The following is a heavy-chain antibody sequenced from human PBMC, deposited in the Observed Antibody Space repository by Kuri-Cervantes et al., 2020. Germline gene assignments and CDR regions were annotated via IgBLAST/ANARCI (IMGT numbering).Heavy chain of an antibody. CDR1: GFSFSTYA. Sequence: GGSLRLSCAASGFSFSTYAMTWVRQTPGRGLEWVSGLSGSGGTTYYADSVKGRFTISSDNAKNSLYLQMNSLRAEDTAVYYCASGILWFGEVWGQGTLVTVSS. J-gene: IGHJ4*02. D-gene: IGHD3-10*01. CDR2: LSGSGGTT. V-gene: IGHV3-23*01. CDR3: ASGILWFGEV.